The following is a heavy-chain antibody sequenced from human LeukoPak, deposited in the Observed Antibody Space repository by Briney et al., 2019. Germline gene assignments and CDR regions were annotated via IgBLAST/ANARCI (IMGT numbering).Heavy chain of an antibody. CDR3: ASEGSGSYIDY. V-gene: IGHV4-34*01. J-gene: IGHJ4*02. CDR1: GGSFSGYY. D-gene: IGHD3-10*01. Sequence: SETLSLTCAVYGGSFSGYYWNWIRQPPGKGLEWIGEINHSGSTNYNPSLKSRVTISVDTSKNQFSLKLSSVTAADTAVYYCASEGSGSYIDYWGQGTLVTVSS. CDR2: INHSGST.